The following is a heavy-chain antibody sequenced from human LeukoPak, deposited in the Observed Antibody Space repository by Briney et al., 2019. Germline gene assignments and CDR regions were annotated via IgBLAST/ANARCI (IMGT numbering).Heavy chain of an antibody. V-gene: IGHV3-33*01. CDR2: IWYDGSNK. CDR3: AREYGGRIDY. CDR1: GFTFSSYG. Sequence: PGGSLRLSCAASGFTFSSYGMHWVRQAPGKGLEWVAVIWYDGSNKYYADSVKGRFTISRDNAKNSLYLQMNSLRAEDTAVYYCAREYGGRIDYWGQGTLVTVSS. J-gene: IGHJ4*02. D-gene: IGHD4-23*01.